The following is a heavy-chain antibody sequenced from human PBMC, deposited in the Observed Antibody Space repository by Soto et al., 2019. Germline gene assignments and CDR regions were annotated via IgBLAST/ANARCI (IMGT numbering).Heavy chain of an antibody. CDR2: VIPMFGTA. D-gene: IGHD6-6*01. V-gene: IGHV1-69*06. J-gene: IGHJ4*02. CDR3: AIGDDILARRGDYFDS. CDR1: GGTFNSYG. Sequence: QVQLVQSGAEVKKPDYSVKVSCKASGGTFNSYGFNWVRQDPGQGREWMGGVIPMFGTANYEQKFQGRVTITAAKSTSTSYMEVKSLRSEDTAVYYRAIGDDILARRGDYFDSWRQGTHVTVSS.